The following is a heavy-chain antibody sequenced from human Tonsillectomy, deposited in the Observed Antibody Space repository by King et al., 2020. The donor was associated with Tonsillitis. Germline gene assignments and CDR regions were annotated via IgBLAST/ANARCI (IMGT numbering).Heavy chain of an antibody. V-gene: IGHV1-18*01. CDR3: ARVIVVPATIKADY. D-gene: IGHD2-2*02. Sequence: QLVQSGTEVKKPGASVKVSCKASGYTFSNYGISWVRQAPGQGLGWMGWISGHNGDTNYPQKLQDRVTMTTDTSTNTAYLELRSLRSDDTAIYYCARVIVVPATIKADYWGQGTLVTVSS. CDR1: GYTFSNYG. CDR2: ISGHNGDT. J-gene: IGHJ4*02.